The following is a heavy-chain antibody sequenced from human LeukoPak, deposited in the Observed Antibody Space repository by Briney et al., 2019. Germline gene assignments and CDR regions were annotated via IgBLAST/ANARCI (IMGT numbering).Heavy chain of an antibody. J-gene: IGHJ3*02. D-gene: IGHD1-26*01. V-gene: IGHV4-38-2*01. CDR3: ARHDQYSGSPPRAFDI. Sequence: PGGSVRLSCAASGFTFSSYSMNWVRQAPGKGLEWIGSIYYSGSTYYNPSLESRVTISVDTSKNQFSLKLTSVTAADTAIYYCARHDQYSGSPPRAFDIWGQGTMVTVSS. CDR2: IYYSGST. CDR1: GFTFSSYS.